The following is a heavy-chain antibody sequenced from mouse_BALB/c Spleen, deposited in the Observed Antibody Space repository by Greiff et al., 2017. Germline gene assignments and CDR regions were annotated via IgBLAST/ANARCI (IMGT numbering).Heavy chain of an antibody. Sequence: EVQLVESGGGLVQPGGSRKLSCAASGFTFSSFGMHWVRQAPEKGLEWVAYISSGSSTIYYADTVKGRFTISRDNPKNTLFLQMTSLRSEDTAMYYCARGNYHFDYWGQGTTLTVSS. CDR2: ISSGSSTI. J-gene: IGHJ2*01. CDR3: ARGNYHFDY. V-gene: IGHV5-17*02. D-gene: IGHD2-1*01. CDR1: GFTFSSFG.